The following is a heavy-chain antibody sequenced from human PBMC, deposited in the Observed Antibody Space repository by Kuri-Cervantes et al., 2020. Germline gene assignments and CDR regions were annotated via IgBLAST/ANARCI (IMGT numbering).Heavy chain of an antibody. Sequence: GESLKISCAASGFTFSNAWMSWVRQAPGKGLEWVGRIKSKTDGGTTDYAAPAKGRFTISRDDSKNTLYLQMNSLKTEDTAVYYCTTEGIAVANSFDAFDIWGQGTMVTVSS. CDR2: IKSKTDGGTT. V-gene: IGHV3-15*01. D-gene: IGHD6-19*01. CDR3: TTEGIAVANSFDAFDI. J-gene: IGHJ3*02. CDR1: GFTFSNAW.